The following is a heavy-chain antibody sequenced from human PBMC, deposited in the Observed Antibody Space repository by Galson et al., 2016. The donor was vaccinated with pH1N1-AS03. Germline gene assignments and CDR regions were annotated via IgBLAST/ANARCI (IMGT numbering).Heavy chain of an antibody. CDR2: MNPNTGNT. D-gene: IGHD3-22*01. V-gene: IGHV1-8*01. Sequence: SVKVSCKASGYTFTTYDINWVRQAPGQGLEWMGWMNPNTGNTGSAENFQGRLIMTRNNSISTAYMELSSLRSEDTAVYYCARVRYPYDGTGYSDGLDVWGQGTMVTVSS. J-gene: IGHJ3*01. CDR1: GYTFTTYD. CDR3: ARVRYPYDGTGYSDGLDV.